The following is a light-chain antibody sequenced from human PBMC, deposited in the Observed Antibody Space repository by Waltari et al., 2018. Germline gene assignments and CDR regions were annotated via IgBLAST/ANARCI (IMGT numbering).Light chain of an antibody. V-gene: IGKV3-11*01. CDR2: DAS. J-gene: IGKJ4*01. Sequence: EIVLTQSPATLSLSPGESATLFCRASQSVSSSLAWYQQQPGQAPSLLIYDASSSATGIPARFSGSGSGTDFTLTISSLEPEDFAVYFCQQRTNWPPWLTFGGGTKVEIK. CDR3: QQRTNWPPWLT. CDR1: QSVSSS.